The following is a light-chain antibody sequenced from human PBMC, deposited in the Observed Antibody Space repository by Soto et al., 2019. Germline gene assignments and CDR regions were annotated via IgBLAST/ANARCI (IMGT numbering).Light chain of an antibody. CDR2: WAS. CDR1: QIVLYSSNNKNY. J-gene: IGKJ1*01. CDR3: QQYYSTPPT. V-gene: IGKV4-1*01. Sequence: DIVMTQSPDSLAVSLGERASINFKPIQIVLYSSNNKNYLAWYQQKPGQPPKLLIYWASTRESGVPDRVSGSGSGTDFTLTISSLQAEDVAVYYCQQYYSTPPTFGQGTKVDI.